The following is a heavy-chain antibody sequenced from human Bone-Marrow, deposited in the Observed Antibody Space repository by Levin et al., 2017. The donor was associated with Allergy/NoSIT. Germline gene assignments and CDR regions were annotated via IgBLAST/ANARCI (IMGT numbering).Heavy chain of an antibody. Sequence: SETLSLTCSVSGGSINSGDHFWSWVRQPPGKGLEWIGYIYYSRSTSYSPSLKSRLTISVDTSKNPFSLNLNSVTAADTAGYFCARSGCLAAMTGYYFDSWGQGALVTVSS. CDR3: ARSGCLAAMTGYYFDS. CDR2: IYYSRST. J-gene: IGHJ4*02. CDR1: GGSINSGDHF. D-gene: IGHD3-9*01. V-gene: IGHV4-30-4*01.